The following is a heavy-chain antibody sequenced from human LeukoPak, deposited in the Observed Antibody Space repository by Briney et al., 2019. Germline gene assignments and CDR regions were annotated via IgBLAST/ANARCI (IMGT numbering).Heavy chain of an antibody. Sequence: GASVKVSCKASGYTFTSYYMHWVRQAPGQGLEWMGIINPSGGSTSYAQKFQGRVTMTRDTSTSTVYMELSSLRSEDTAVYYCARSLSYMTTVTTFGYWGQGTLVTVSS. J-gene: IGHJ4*02. CDR3: ARSLSYMTTVTTFGY. D-gene: IGHD4-11*01. CDR2: INPSGGST. V-gene: IGHV1-46*01. CDR1: GYTFTSYY.